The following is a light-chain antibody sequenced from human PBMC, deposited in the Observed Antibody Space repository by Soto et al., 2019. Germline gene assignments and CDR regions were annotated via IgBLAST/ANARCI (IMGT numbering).Light chain of an antibody. Sequence: DIQMTQSPSSLSASVGDRVTITCRASQGISNNLAWYQQTPGKVPKLLIYAASTLQSGVPSRFSGSGSGTDFTLTISSLQPEDIAIYYCQTYDSGLGTFGQGTKVEIK. CDR2: AAS. CDR3: QTYDSGLGT. V-gene: IGKV1-27*01. CDR1: QGISNN. J-gene: IGKJ1*01.